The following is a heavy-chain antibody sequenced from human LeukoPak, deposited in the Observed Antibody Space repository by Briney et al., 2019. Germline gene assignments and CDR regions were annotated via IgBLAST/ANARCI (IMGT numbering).Heavy chain of an antibody. CDR2: IIPIFGIA. Sequence: SVKVSCKASGGTFSSYVISWVRLAPGQGLEWMGRIIPIFGIANYVQKFQGRVTITADKSTSTAYMELSSLRSEDTAVYYCASDPYYYDSSGYYYFDYWGQGTLVTVSS. CDR1: GGTFSSYV. CDR3: ASDPYYYDSSGYYYFDY. V-gene: IGHV1-69*04. J-gene: IGHJ4*02. D-gene: IGHD3-22*01.